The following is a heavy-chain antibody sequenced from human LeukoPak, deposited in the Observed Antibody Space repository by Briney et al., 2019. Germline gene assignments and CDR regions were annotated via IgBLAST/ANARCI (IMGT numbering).Heavy chain of an antibody. CDR1: GGSISSSSYY. CDR2: IYHTGTT. J-gene: IGHJ4*02. CDR3: AREYASGWYYFDY. Sequence: SETLSLTCTVSGGSISSSSYYWGWIRQPPGKGLEWIGSIYHTGTTYYNPSLKSRVTISIDTSKNQFSLRLTSVTAADTAMYYCAREYASGWYYFDYWGQGTLVTVSS. D-gene: IGHD6-19*01. V-gene: IGHV4-39*07.